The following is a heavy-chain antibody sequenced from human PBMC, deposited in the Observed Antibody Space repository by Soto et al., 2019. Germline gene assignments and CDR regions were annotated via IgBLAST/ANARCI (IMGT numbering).Heavy chain of an antibody. V-gene: IGHV1-69*13. J-gene: IGHJ6*02. D-gene: IGHD5-18*01. CDR2: IIPIFGTA. CDR1: GGTFSSYA. Sequence: GASVKVSCKASGGTFSSYAISWVRQAPGQGLEWMGGIIPIFGTANYAQKFQGRVTITADESTSTAYMELSSLRSEDTAVYYCARGRSVGYSYEWADYYYGMDVWGQGTTVTVSS. CDR3: ARGRSVGYSYEWADYYYGMDV.